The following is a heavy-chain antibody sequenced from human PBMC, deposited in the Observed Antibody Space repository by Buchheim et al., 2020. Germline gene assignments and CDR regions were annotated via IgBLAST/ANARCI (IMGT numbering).Heavy chain of an antibody. D-gene: IGHD6-13*01. J-gene: IGHJ4*02. CDR2: IWFVGSNK. CDR3: ARDRGYSYFDY. CDR1: GFTFSSYG. V-gene: IGHV3-33*01. Sequence: QVQLVESGGGVVQPGRSLRLSCAASGFTFSSYGMHWVRQAPGKGLEWVAVIWFVGSNKYYADSAKGRFTISRDNSKNTPYLQMNSPRAEDTAVYYCARDRGYSYFDYWGQGTL.